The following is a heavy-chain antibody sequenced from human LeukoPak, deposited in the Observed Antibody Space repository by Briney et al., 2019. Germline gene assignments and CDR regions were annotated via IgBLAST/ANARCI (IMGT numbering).Heavy chain of an antibody. J-gene: IGHJ4*02. CDR2: TYSGGVT. CDR3: ARVHWGTTRYLDY. Sequence: PGGSLRLSCAASGFTVSSNYMNWVRQVPGKGLEWVSVTYSGGVTDYADSVKGGFTISRDDSKNTVYLQMSSLRVEDTAVYFCARVHWGTTRYLDYWGQGTLVTVSS. V-gene: IGHV3-66*01. D-gene: IGHD1-1*01. CDR1: GFTVSSNY.